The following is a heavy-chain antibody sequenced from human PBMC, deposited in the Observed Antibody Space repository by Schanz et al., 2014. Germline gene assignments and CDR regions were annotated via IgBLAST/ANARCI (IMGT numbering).Heavy chain of an antibody. CDR2: ISYGGSDK. CDR3: ARDGRKYSSGTLDYFDN. CDR1: GFSFSTYA. J-gene: IGHJ4*02. Sequence: QVQLVESGGGVVQPGRSLRLSYAASGFSFSTYAMHWVRQAPGKGLEWVAVISYGGSDKYYTDSVKGHFTISRDDSKNTLYLQMNSLRAEDTAIYYCARDGRKYSSGTLDYFDNWGQGTLVTVSS. V-gene: IGHV3-30*04. D-gene: IGHD6-25*01.